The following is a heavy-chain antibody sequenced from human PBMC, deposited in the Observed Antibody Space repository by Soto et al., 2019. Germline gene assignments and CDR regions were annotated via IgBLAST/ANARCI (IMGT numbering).Heavy chain of an antibody. Sequence: QVQLVQSGAEVKKPGASVKVSCKASGYTFASYAITWMRQAPGQGLEWMGWISAYNGNTNYAQKLQGRVTMTTDTSPSTAYMELRSLRSDVTAVYYSARDPPPPDYWGQGTLVTVSS. CDR2: ISAYNGNT. CDR3: ARDPPPPDY. CDR1: GYTFASYA. V-gene: IGHV1-18*01. J-gene: IGHJ4*02.